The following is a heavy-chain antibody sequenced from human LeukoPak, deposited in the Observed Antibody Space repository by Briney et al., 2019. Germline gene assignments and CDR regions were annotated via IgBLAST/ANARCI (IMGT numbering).Heavy chain of an antibody. CDR3: AKSAGSYYFDY. J-gene: IGHJ4*02. Sequence: PGGSLRLSCVASGFSLSNYVMSWVRQAPGQGLEWVSAISYSGSTTYYADSVKGRFTISRDNSKNTLYLQMHGLRAEDTAVYYCAKSAGSYYFDYWGQGTLVTVSS. V-gene: IGHV3-23*01. D-gene: IGHD3-10*01. CDR2: ISYSGSTT. CDR1: GFSLSNYV.